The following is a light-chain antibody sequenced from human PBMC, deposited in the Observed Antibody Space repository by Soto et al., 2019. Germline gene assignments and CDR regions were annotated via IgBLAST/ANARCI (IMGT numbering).Light chain of an antibody. Sequence: QSALTQPPSASGSPGQSVTISCTGTSSDVGAYIYVSWYQQHPGKAPKLTIYEVSRRPSGVPDRFSGSRSGNTASLTVSGLQAEDEGDYYCTAYGGSNNYVVFGGGTKVTVL. CDR3: TAYGGSNNYVV. CDR1: SSDVGAYIY. CDR2: EVS. J-gene: IGLJ2*01. V-gene: IGLV2-8*01.